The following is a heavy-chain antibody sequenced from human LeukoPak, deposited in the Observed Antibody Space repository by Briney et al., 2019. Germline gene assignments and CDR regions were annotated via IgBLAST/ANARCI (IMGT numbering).Heavy chain of an antibody. V-gene: IGHV1-2*02. D-gene: IGHD5-24*01. Sequence: PGASVKVSCKASGYTFTGYYMHWVRQAPGQGLEWMGWINPNSGGTNYAQKFQGRVTMTRDTSISTAYMELSRLRSDDTAVYYCARILEGDGYNPFDYWGQGTLVTVSS. J-gene: IGHJ4*02. CDR2: INPNSGGT. CDR3: ARILEGDGYNPFDY. CDR1: GYTFTGYY.